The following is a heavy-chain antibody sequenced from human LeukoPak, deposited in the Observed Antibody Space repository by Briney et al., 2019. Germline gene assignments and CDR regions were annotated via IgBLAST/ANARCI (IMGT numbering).Heavy chain of an antibody. V-gene: IGHV6-1*01. CDR2: TYYRSKWYN. Sequence: SQTLSLTCAISGDSVTGNSAAWNWIRQSPSRGLEWLGRTYYRSKWYNDYAVSVKSRITINPDTSKNQLSLQLNSVTPEDTAVYYCARDLGYSSGWKRFDYWGQGTLVTVSS. J-gene: IGHJ4*02. CDR1: GDSVTGNSAA. D-gene: IGHD6-19*01. CDR3: ARDLGYSSGWKRFDY.